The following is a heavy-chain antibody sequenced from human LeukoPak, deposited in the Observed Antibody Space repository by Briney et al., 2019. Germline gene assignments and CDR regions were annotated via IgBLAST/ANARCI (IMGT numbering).Heavy chain of an antibody. Sequence: GGSLRLSCAASGTYWMHWVRQAPGKGLVWVSHINSDGSWTGYADSVKGRFTISKDNAKNTVSLQMDNLRAEDTAVYYCVTFYETYWGRGTLVIVSS. CDR3: VTFYETY. CDR1: GTYW. CDR2: INSDGSWT. J-gene: IGHJ4*02. V-gene: IGHV3-74*01. D-gene: IGHD2/OR15-2a*01.